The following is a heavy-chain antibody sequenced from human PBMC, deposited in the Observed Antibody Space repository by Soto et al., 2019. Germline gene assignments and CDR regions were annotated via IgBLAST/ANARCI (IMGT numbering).Heavy chain of an antibody. V-gene: IGHV4-34*01. CDR1: GGSFSGYY. D-gene: IGHD1-26*01. J-gene: IGHJ4*02. CDR2: INHSGST. CDR3: AEEPTTAYY. Sequence: SETLSLTCAVYGGSFSGYYWSWIRQPPGKGLEWIGEINHSGSTNYNPSLKSRVTISVDTSKNQFSLKLSSVTAADTAVYYCAEEPTTAYYWGQGTLVTVSS.